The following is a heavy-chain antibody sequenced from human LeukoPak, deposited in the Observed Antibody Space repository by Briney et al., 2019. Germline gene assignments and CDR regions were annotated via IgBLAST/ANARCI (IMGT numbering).Heavy chain of an antibody. V-gene: IGHV3-30*18. CDR1: GFTFSNYG. D-gene: IGHD6-13*01. CDR2: VSYEGKSQ. Sequence: GGSLRLSCATSGFTFSNYGMHWVRQAPRKGLEWVAVVSYEGKSQYYADSVRGRFTISRDNSKNTLYLQMNSLRGEDAAVYYCAKEGTAQISTWYDYWGQGTLVTVSS. CDR3: AKEGTAQISTWYDY. J-gene: IGHJ4*02.